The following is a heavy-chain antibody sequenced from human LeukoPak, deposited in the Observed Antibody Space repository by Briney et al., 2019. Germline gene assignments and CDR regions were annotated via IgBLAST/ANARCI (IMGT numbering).Heavy chain of an antibody. CDR1: GYTLSDLS. V-gene: IGHV1-24*01. CDR3: ARGFPRITIFGVVVSYYMDV. CDR2: FDPEDGEA. Sequence: ASVKVSCKVSGYTLSDLSMHWVRQAPGKGLEWMGGFDPEDGEATYAQKFQGRVTMTEDTSTDTAYMELSSLRSEDTAVYYCARGFPRITIFGVVVSYYMDVWGKGTTVTVSS. D-gene: IGHD3-3*01. J-gene: IGHJ6*03.